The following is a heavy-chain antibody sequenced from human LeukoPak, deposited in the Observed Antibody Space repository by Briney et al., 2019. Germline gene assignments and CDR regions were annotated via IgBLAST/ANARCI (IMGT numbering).Heavy chain of an antibody. CDR2: ISSSSSYI. V-gene: IGHV3-21*01. CDR1: GFTFSSYS. CDR3: ARDGGGYRLRDMDV. J-gene: IGHJ6*03. Sequence: GGSLRLSCAASGFTFSSYSMNWVRQAPGKGLEWVSSISSSSSYIYCADSVKGRFTISRDNAKNSLYLQMNSLRAEDTAVYYCARDGGGYRLRDMDVWGKGTTVTVSS. D-gene: IGHD3-16*01.